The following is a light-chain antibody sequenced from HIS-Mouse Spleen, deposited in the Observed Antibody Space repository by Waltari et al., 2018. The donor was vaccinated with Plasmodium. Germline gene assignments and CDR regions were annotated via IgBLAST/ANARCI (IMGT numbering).Light chain of an antibody. Sequence: DIQMTQSPSSLSASVGYSVTITCRASQSISSYLNWYQQKPGKAPKLLIYAASSLQSGVPSRFSGSGSGTDFTLTISSLQPEDFATYYCQQSYSTWTFGQGTKVEIK. CDR3: QQSYSTWT. CDR1: QSISSY. CDR2: AAS. V-gene: IGKV1-39*01. J-gene: IGKJ1*01.